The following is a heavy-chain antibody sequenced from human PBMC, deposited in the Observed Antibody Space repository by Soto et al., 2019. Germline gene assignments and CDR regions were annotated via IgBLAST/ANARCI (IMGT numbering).Heavy chain of an antibody. V-gene: IGHV4-39*01. D-gene: IGHD6-19*01. J-gene: IGHJ4*02. CDR2: IYYSGST. CDR3: ASHAVHSSGFTDY. Sequence: QLQLQESGPGLVKPSETLSLTCTVSGGSISSSSYYWGWIRQPPGKGLEWIGSIYYSGSTYYNPSLKSRVTTSVDTSRTQFSLKLSSVTAADTAVYYCASHAVHSSGFTDYWGQGALVTVSS. CDR1: GGSISSSSYY.